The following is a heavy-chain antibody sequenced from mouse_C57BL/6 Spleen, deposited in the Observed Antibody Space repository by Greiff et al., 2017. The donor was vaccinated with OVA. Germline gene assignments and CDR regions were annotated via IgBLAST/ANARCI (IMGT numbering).Heavy chain of an antibody. CDR2: ISYDGSN. CDR1: GYSITSGYY. J-gene: IGHJ3*01. CDR3: ARDRGGFAY. D-gene: IGHD3-1*01. Sequence: EVKVEESGPGLVKPSQSLSLTCSVTGYSITSGYYWNWIRQFPGNKLEWMGYISYDGSNNYNPSLKNRISITRDTSKNQFFLKLNSVTTEDTATYYCARDRGGFAYWGQGTLVTVSA. V-gene: IGHV3-6*01.